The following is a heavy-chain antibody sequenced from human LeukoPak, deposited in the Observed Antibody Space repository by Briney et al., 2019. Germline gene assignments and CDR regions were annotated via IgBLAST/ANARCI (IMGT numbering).Heavy chain of an antibody. V-gene: IGHV3-33*01. CDR3: ARGQLSLRLGELPKD. CDR2: IWYDGSDK. J-gene: IGHJ4*02. CDR1: GFTFSSHG. D-gene: IGHD3-16*01. Sequence: PGRSLRLSCAASGFTFSSHGMHWVRQAPGKGLEWVAVIWYDGSDKYYADSVKGRFTISRDNSKNTLYLQMTSLRADDTAVYYCARGQLSLRLGELPKDWGQGTLVTVSS.